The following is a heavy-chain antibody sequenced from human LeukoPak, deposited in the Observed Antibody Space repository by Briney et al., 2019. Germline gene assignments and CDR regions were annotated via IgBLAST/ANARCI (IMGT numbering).Heavy chain of an antibody. D-gene: IGHD2-2*01. Sequence: GGSLRLSCAASGFPFSNYAMTSVPPASGKGLEWVGRIRSKANSYATASAASVKGRFTISRAGSKTTAYLQLNSLKTDDTAVYYCTSRGSCSSTSCPDLYYYYYMDVWGKGTTVTVSS. CDR1: GFPFSNYA. CDR2: IRSKANSYAT. J-gene: IGHJ6*03. CDR3: TSRGSCSSTSCPDLYYYYYMDV. V-gene: IGHV3-73*01.